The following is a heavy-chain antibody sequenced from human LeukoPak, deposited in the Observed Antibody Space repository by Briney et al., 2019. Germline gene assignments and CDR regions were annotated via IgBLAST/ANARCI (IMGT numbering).Heavy chain of an antibody. D-gene: IGHD3-16*01. CDR1: GFSVRSNE. CDR3: AKEGGGFDYYMDV. CDR2: MSGSST. Sequence: GGSLRLSCAASGFSVRSNEMRCVRQAPGKGLEWVSFMSGSSTYYADSVKGRFTISRDNSKNTLYLQMNSLRAEDTAVYYCAKEGGGFDYYMDVWGKGTTVTVSS. J-gene: IGHJ6*03. V-gene: IGHV3-38-3*01.